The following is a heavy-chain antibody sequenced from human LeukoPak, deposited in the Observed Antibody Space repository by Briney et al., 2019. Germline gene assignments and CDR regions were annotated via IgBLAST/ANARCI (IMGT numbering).Heavy chain of an antibody. CDR3: ARDLSSSSSCFDY. D-gene: IGHD6-13*01. CDR1: RFTFSSYW. Sequence: GGSLRLSCAASRFTFSSYWMTWVRQAPGKGLEWVANIKQDGSEKHYVDSVQGRFTISRDNAKNSLYLQMNSLRAEDTAVYYCARDLSSSSSCFDYWGQGTLVTVSS. CDR2: IKQDGSEK. J-gene: IGHJ4*02. V-gene: IGHV3-7*01.